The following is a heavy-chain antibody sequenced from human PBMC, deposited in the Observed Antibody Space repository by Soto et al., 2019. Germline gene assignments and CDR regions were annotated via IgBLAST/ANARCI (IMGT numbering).Heavy chain of an antibody. Sequence: ASVKVSCTASGYTFTGYYMHWVRQAPGQGLEWMGWINPNSGGTNYAQKFQGWVTMTRDTSISTAYMELSRLRSDDTAVYYCARDHIVLMVYAIQRNGMDVWGQGTTVTVSS. CDR1: GYTFTGYY. CDR2: INPNSGGT. CDR3: ARDHIVLMVYAIQRNGMDV. V-gene: IGHV1-2*04. J-gene: IGHJ6*02. D-gene: IGHD2-8*01.